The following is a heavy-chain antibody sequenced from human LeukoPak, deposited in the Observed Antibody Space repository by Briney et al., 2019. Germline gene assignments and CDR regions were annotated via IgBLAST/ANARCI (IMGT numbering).Heavy chain of an antibody. CDR2: IYYSGST. J-gene: IGHJ5*02. V-gene: IGHV4-39*01. CDR1: GGSISSSSYY. Sequence: PSETLSLTCTVSGGSISSSSYYWGWIRQPPGKGLEWIGSIYYSGSTYYNPSLKSRVTISVDTSKNQFSLKLSSVTAADTAVYYCARRHYYDSRGRFDPWGQGTLVTVSS. CDR3: ARRHYYDSRGRFDP. D-gene: IGHD3-22*01.